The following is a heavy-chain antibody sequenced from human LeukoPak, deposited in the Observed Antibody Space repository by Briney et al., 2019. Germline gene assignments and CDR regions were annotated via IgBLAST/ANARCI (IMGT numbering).Heavy chain of an antibody. Sequence: PGASVKVSCKVSGYTLTELSMHWVRQAPGKGLEWMGGFDPEDGETIYAQKFQGRVTMTEDTSTDTAYMELSSLRSEDTAVYYCATDFIAVDEIDYWGQGTLVTVSS. J-gene: IGHJ4*02. V-gene: IGHV1-24*01. CDR2: FDPEDGET. CDR1: GYTLTELS. CDR3: ATDFIAVDEIDY. D-gene: IGHD6-19*01.